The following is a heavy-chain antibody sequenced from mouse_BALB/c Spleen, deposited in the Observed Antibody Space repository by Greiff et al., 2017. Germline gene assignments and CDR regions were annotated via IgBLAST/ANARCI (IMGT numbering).Heavy chain of an antibody. CDR3: AGRSSYWFAY. Sequence: QVQLQQSGAELAKPGASVKMSCKASGYTFTSYWMHWVKQRPGQGLEWIGYINPSTGYTEYNQKFKDKATLTADKSSSTAYMQLSSLTSEDSAVYYCAGRSSYWFAYWGQGTLVTVSA. CDR2: INPSTGYT. D-gene: IGHD1-1*01. J-gene: IGHJ3*01. V-gene: IGHV1-7*01. CDR1: GYTFTSYW.